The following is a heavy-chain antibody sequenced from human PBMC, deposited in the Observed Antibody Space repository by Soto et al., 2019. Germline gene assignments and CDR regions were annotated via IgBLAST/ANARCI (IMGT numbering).Heavy chain of an antibody. J-gene: IGHJ4*02. CDR2: ISSSSTI. Sequence: GESLKISCAASGFTFSSYSMNWVRQAPGKGLEWVSYISSSSTIYYTDSVKGRFTISRDNAKNSLYLQMNSLRDEDTAVYYCASYSFKQFDYWGQGTLVTVSS. CDR3: ASYSFKQFDY. D-gene: IGHD5-18*01. CDR1: GFTFSSYS. V-gene: IGHV3-48*02.